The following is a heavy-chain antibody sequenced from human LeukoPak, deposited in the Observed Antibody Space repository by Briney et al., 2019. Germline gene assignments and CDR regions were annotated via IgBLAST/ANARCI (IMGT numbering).Heavy chain of an antibody. J-gene: IGHJ3*02. CDR2: IYYSGST. V-gene: IGHV4-59*01. D-gene: IGHD4-23*01. CDR1: GGSISSYY. Sequence: SETLSLTCTVSGGSISSYYWSWIRQPPGKGLEWIGYIYYSGSTNYNPSLKSRATISVDTSKNQSSLKLSSVTAADTAVYYCATTTTVVDAFDIWGQGTMVTVSS. CDR3: ATTTTVVDAFDI.